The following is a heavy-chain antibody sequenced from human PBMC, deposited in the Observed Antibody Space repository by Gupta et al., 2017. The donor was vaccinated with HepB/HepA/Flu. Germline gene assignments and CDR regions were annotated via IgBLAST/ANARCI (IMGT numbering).Heavy chain of an antibody. CDR2: IYYSGST. CDR3: ARHGAAIVGVVIPQHYPVWFDP. D-gene: IGHD3-3*01. J-gene: IGHJ5*02. Sequence: QLQLQESGPGLVTPSETLSLTCTVSGGSISSSSYYWGWLRQPPGKGLEWIGRIYYSGSTYYNPSLKSRVTISVDTSKNQFSLKLSSVTAADTAVYYCARHGAAIVGVVIPQHYPVWFDPWGQGTLVTVSS. CDR1: GGSISSSSYY. V-gene: IGHV4-39*01.